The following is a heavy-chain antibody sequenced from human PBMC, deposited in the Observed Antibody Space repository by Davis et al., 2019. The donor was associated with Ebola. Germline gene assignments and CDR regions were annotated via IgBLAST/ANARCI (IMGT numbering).Heavy chain of an antibody. J-gene: IGHJ6*02. CDR3: ARLSSNSWFYGMEV. Sequence: SLTPSWQHSASRLSSHSTPWLRQLLGKGMDWLGIIYPGDSDTRYSPSFEGQVTIPVDKSITTAYLQWSSLKASDTAMYYCARLSSNSWFYGMEVWGQGTTVTGSS. D-gene: IGHD6-13*01. V-gene: IGHV5-51*02. CDR2: IYPGDSDT. CDR1: ASRLSSHS.